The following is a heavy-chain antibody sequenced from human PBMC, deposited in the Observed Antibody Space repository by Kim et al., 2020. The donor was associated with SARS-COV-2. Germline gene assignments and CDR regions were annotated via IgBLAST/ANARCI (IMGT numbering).Heavy chain of an antibody. D-gene: IGHD6-6*01. V-gene: IGHV4-59*01. Sequence: TYNPSLKSRVTISGDTSKNQFSLKLSSVTAADTAVYYCASYSSSSGGFDYWGQGTLVTVSS. J-gene: IGHJ4*02. CDR3: ASYSSSSGGFDY.